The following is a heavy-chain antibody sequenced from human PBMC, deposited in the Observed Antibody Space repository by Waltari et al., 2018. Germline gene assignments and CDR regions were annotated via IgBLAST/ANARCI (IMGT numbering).Heavy chain of an antibody. V-gene: IGHV3-30-3*01. Sequence: QVPLVESGGGVVQPGRSLKLSCAASGFTFRSYAMPWVRQAPGKGLEWVAVISYDGSNKYYADSVKGRFTISRDNSKNTLYLQMNSLRAEDTSVYYCARDSIRTFDYWGQGTLVTVSS. CDR3: ARDSIRTFDY. CDR2: ISYDGSNK. J-gene: IGHJ4*02. CDR1: GFTFRSYA.